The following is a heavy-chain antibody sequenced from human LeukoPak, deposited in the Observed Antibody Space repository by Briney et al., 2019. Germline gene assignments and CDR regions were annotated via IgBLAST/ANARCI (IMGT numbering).Heavy chain of an antibody. CDR2: ISYDGSNK. CDR1: GFTFSSYT. J-gene: IGHJ4*02. V-gene: IGHV3-30*14. Sequence: PGGSLRLSCAASGFTFSSYTMHWVRQAPGKGLEWVAVISYDGSNKYYADSVKGRFTISRDNSKNTLYLQMNSLRADDTAVYFCASGGVRPHFDYWGQGTLVSVSS. D-gene: IGHD2-8*02. CDR3: ASGGVRPHFDY.